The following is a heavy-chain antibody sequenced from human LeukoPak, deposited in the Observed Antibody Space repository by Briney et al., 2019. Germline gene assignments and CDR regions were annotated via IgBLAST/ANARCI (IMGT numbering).Heavy chain of an antibody. Sequence: GASVKVSCKASGYTFTSYYMHRVRQAPGQGLEWMGIINPSGGSTSYAQKFQGRVTMTRDTSTSTVYMELSSLRSEDTAVYYCAGEADYMGSGYRGAFDIWGQGTMVTVSS. V-gene: IGHV1-46*01. D-gene: IGHD3-22*01. CDR3: AGEADYMGSGYRGAFDI. CDR1: GYTFTSYY. CDR2: INPSGGST. J-gene: IGHJ3*02.